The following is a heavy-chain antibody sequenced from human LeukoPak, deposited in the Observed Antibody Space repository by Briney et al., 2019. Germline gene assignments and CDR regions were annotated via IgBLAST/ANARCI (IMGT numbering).Heavy chain of an antibody. Sequence: ASVKVSCKASGYTFTSYDINWVRQATGQGLEWMGWMNPNSGNTGYAQKFQGRVTMTRNTSISTAYMELSSLRSEDTAVYYCARGTSWYSSGWPPLDYYYYYYMDVWGKGTTVTVSS. CDR3: ARGTSWYSSGWPPLDYYYYYYMDV. CDR1: GYTFTSYD. V-gene: IGHV1-8*01. D-gene: IGHD6-19*01. J-gene: IGHJ6*03. CDR2: MNPNSGNT.